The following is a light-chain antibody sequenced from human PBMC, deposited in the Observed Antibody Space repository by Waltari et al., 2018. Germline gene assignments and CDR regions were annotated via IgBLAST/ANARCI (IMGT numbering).Light chain of an antibody. CDR1: TGAVTSGYF. CDR3: LLFYGGAYV. Sequence: QTVVTQEPSLTVSPGGTVTLTCASSTGAVTSGYFPTWFQQRPGQPPRSLIYRANNKHSGTPARFSGSLIGGKAALTLSGVQPEDEADYYCLLFYGGAYVFGTGTKLTVL. V-gene: IGLV7-43*01. CDR2: RAN. J-gene: IGLJ1*01.